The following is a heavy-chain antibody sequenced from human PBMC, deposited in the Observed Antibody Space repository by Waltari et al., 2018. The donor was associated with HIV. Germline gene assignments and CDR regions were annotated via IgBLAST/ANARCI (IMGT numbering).Heavy chain of an antibody. D-gene: IGHD3-10*01. J-gene: IGHJ4*02. CDR3: ASFLYYYGSGSPPN. V-gene: IGHV3-21*01. Sequence: EVQLVESGGGLVKPGGSLRLSCAAAGFTFSSYSMNWFRHAPGKGLEWVSSISSSSSYIYYADSVKGRFTISRDNAKNSLYLQMNSLRAEDTAVYYCASFLYYYGSGSPPNWGQGTLVTVSS. CDR1: GFTFSSYS. CDR2: ISSSSSYI.